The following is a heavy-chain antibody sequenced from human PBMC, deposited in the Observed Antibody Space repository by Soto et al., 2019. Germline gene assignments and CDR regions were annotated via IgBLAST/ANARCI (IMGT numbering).Heavy chain of an antibody. D-gene: IGHD5-18*01. Sequence: QVQLVQSGAAVKKPGSSVKVSCKASGGPFSSYAISWVRQAPGQGLEWMGGIIPIFGTANYAQKCQGRVTITADESTSKAYMELSRLRSEDTAVYYCARGDEPNEGGYGPLDYWGQGTLVTVSS. CDR2: IIPIFGTA. CDR1: GGPFSSYA. J-gene: IGHJ4*02. CDR3: ARGDEPNEGGYGPLDY. V-gene: IGHV1-69*12.